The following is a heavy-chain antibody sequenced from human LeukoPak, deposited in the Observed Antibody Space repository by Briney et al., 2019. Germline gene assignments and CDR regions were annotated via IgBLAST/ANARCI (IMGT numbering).Heavy chain of an antibody. CDR1: GLTFRNYG. CDR3: ATNSGTPPRYTNV. V-gene: IGHV3-33*01. J-gene: IGHJ6*03. Sequence: PGRSLRLSCAASGLTFRNYGMHWVRQAPGKGLEWVAVIWYDGSNEGYADSVKGRFTISRDNSKNMLYLQMNSLRDEDTAVYYCATNSGTPPRYTNVWGKGTTVSVSS. CDR2: IWYDGSNE. D-gene: IGHD1-26*01.